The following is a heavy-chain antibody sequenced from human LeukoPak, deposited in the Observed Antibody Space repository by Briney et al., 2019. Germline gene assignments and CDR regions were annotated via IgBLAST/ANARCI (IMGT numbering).Heavy chain of an antibody. J-gene: IGHJ4*02. V-gene: IGHV1-58*02. CDR1: GFTFSNSA. D-gene: IGHD1-26*01. CDR3: AAELYSGTYGRCCSFAF. Sequence: SVKVSCKASGFTFSNSAIQWVRQARGQRLEWIGWIIVGSGRTHYAQNLQERLTITRDMSTNTAYMELSSLRSEDTAVYYCAAELYSGTYGRCCSFAFWGQGTPVTVSS. CDR2: IIVGSGRT.